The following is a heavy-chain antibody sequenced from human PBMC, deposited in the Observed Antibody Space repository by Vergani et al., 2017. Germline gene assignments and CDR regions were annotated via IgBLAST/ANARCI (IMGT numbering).Heavy chain of an antibody. CDR1: GYSFTNYW. D-gene: IGHD3-22*01. J-gene: IGHJ4*02. CDR3: ARLYGRDSSGSKYFDY. Sequence: EVQLVQYGAEVKKPGESLKISCQISGYSFTNYWIGWVRQMPGKGLEWMGIIHPADSDTRYSPSFQGQVTISVDKSISTAYLQRSSLRASDSAMYYCARLYGRDSSGSKYFDYWGQGTLVTVSS. CDR2: IHPADSDT. V-gene: IGHV5-51*01.